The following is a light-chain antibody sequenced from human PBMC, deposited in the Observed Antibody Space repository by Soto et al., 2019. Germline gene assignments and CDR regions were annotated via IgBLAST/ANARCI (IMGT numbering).Light chain of an antibody. Sequence: DIQMTQSPSSLSASVGDRATITCLASQNISSYLNWYQQKPGKAPKVLIYVASSLQSGVPSRFSGSGSGTDFTLTISSLQPEDFATYYCQQSCSTPHTFGEGTKVDIK. CDR2: VAS. V-gene: IGKV1-39*01. CDR3: QQSCSTPHT. J-gene: IGKJ4*01. CDR1: QNISSY.